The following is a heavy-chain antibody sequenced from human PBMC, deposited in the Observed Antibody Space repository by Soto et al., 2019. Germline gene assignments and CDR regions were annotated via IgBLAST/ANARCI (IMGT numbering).Heavy chain of an antibody. V-gene: IGHV1-69*01. Sequence: QVQLLQSGADVREPGSSVKVSCKATGYRFGDYAIAWVRQAPGLGLEYMGGIVPNFGTPNYAQNVRDKVTISADALTNTVFLQLASLTSNDTAVYFCARGKTRVTAYTAFDVWGLGTLVTVSS. CDR1: GYRFGDYA. CDR3: ARGKTRVTAYTAFDV. D-gene: IGHD2-21*02. J-gene: IGHJ4*02. CDR2: IVPNFGTP.